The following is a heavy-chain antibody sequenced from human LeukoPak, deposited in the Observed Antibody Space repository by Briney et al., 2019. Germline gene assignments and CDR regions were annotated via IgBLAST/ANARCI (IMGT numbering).Heavy chain of an antibody. J-gene: IGHJ4*02. CDR1: GFTFISYS. Sequence: GGSLRLSCAASGFTFISYSMHWVRQAPGKGLEWVSYISSSSRTIYYADSVKGRFTISRDNAKNSLYLQMNSLRAEDTAVYYCARSAFNWNYVVYWGQGTLVTVSS. V-gene: IGHV3-48*01. CDR2: ISSSSRTI. CDR3: ARSAFNWNYVVY. D-gene: IGHD1-1*01.